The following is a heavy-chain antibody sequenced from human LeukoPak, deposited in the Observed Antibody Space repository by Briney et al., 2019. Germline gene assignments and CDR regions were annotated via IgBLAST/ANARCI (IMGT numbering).Heavy chain of an antibody. V-gene: IGHV1-46*01. CDR3: ARDGLGYCSSTSCDREGNWLDP. Sequence: GASVKVSCKASGYTFTSYYMHWVRQAPGQGLEWMGIINPSGGSTSYAQKFQGRVTMTRDTSTSTVYMELSSLRSEDTAVYYCARDGLGYCSSTSCDREGNWLDPWGQGTLVTVSS. CDR1: GYTFTSYY. D-gene: IGHD2-2*02. J-gene: IGHJ5*02. CDR2: INPSGGST.